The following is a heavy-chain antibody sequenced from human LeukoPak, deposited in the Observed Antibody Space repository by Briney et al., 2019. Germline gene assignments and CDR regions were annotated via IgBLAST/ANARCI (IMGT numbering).Heavy chain of an antibody. D-gene: IGHD5-12*01. V-gene: IGHV4-39*01. Sequence: SETLSLTCTVSGGSISSSSYYWGWIRQPPGKGLEWIGSIYYSGSTYYNPSLKSRVTISVDTSKNQFSLKLSSVTAADTAVYYCARRRYSGYVDYWGQGTLVTVSP. CDR1: GGSISSSSYY. J-gene: IGHJ4*02. CDR3: ARRRYSGYVDY. CDR2: IYYSGST.